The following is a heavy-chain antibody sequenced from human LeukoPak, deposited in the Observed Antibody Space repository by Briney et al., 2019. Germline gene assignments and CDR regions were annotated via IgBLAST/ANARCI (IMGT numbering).Heavy chain of an antibody. CDR3: ARDIGNYDILTGYYYYFDY. V-gene: IGHV4-4*07. CDR1: GGSISSYY. D-gene: IGHD3-9*01. J-gene: IGHJ4*02. CDR2: IYTSGST. Sequence: SETLSLTCTVSGGSISSYYWGWIRQPAGKGLEWIGRIYTSGSTNYNPSLKSRVTMSGDTSKNQFSLKLSSVTAADSAVYYCARDIGNYDILTGYYYYFDYWGQGTLVTVSS.